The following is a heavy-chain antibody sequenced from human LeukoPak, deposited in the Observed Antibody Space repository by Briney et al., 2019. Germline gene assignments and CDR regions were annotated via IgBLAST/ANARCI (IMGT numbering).Heavy chain of an antibody. V-gene: IGHV1-2*06. Sequence: GASVKVSCKASGYTFTDYYIHRVRQAPGQGLEWMGRINPNTGGTIYPQRFQGRVTMTRDTSISTAYMELSRLRSDDTAVYYCARIDWGSGDYWGQGTLVTVSS. CDR3: ARIDWGSGDY. CDR1: GYTFTDYY. D-gene: IGHD7-27*01. CDR2: INPNTGGT. J-gene: IGHJ4*02.